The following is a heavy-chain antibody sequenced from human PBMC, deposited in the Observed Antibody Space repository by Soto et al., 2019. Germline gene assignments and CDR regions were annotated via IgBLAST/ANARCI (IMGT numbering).Heavy chain of an antibody. CDR3: AKIGRPGSVYCSSCACYYDS. Sequence: QVQLVESGGGVVQPGRSLRLSCAASGFTFSTYYMHWVRQAPGKGLEWVAAIWYDGTNKYYTDAVKGRFTISRDNSKNTLHLQMDSLRAEDTAVYYCAKIGRPGSVYCSSCACYYDSWGQGTLVTVSP. D-gene: IGHD2-2*01. CDR1: GFTFSTYY. J-gene: IGHJ4*02. CDR2: IWYDGTNK. V-gene: IGHV3-33*06.